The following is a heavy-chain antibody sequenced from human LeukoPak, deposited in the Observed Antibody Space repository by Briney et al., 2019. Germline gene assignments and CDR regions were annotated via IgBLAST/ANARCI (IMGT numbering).Heavy chain of an antibody. CDR3: ARDPGDEEPAAMYGDY. Sequence: GGSLRLSCLTSGFTLSTNAMSWVRQAPGKGLEWVAVISYDGSNKYYADSVKGRFTISRDNSKNTLYLQMNSLRAEDTAVYYCARDPGDEEPAAMYGDYWGQGTLVTVSS. V-gene: IGHV3-30-3*01. CDR2: ISYDGSNK. J-gene: IGHJ4*02. CDR1: GFTLSTNA. D-gene: IGHD2-2*01.